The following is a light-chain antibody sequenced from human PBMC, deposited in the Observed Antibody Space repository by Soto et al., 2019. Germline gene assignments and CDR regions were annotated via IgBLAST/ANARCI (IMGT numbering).Light chain of an antibody. CDR1: QSIFYSSNSKNY. J-gene: IGKJ1*01. CDR2: WAS. V-gene: IGKV4-1*01. CDR3: QQYINTRT. Sequence: DIVMTQSPDSLAVSLGERATINCKSSQSIFYSSNSKNYLAWYQKKPGQPPKLLIYWASTRESGVPDRFSGAGSGTDFTLTISSLQAEDVAVYYCQQYINTRTFGQGTKVEIK.